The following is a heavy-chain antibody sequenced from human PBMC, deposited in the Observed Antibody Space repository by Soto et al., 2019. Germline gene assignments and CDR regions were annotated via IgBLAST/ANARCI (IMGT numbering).Heavy chain of an antibody. J-gene: IGHJ2*01. D-gene: IGHD3-10*01. V-gene: IGHV3-13*04. CDR3: ARDGTYGSGRGPDWYFDL. CDR2: IGTLGDT. CDR1: GFTFRSYD. Sequence: EVQLVESGGGLVQPGGSLRLSCAASGFTFRSYDMHWVRQPTGKGLEWVSAIGTLGDTYYADSVKGRFTISRDNAKNALFLRMNSRRAVDADVYYSARDGTYGSGRGPDWYFDLWGRGSLVTVSS.